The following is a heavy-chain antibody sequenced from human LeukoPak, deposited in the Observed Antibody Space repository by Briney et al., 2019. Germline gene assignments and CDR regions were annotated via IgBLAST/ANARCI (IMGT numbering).Heavy chain of an antibody. CDR3: ARGGRDGYRDY. J-gene: IGHJ4*02. D-gene: IGHD5-24*01. CDR1: GGSISSYY. V-gene: IGHV4-59*01. CDR2: IYYSGST. Sequence: SETLSLTCTVSGGSISSYYWSWLRQPPGKGLEWIGYIYYSGSTNYNPSLMSRVTISVDTSKNQFSLKLSSVTAADTAVYYCARGGRDGYRDYWGQGTLVTVSS.